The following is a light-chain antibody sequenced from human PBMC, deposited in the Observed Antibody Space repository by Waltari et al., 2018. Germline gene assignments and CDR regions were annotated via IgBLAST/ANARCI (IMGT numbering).Light chain of an antibody. V-gene: IGLV2-8*01. Sequence: QSALTQPPSASGSPGHPVTSTSTGTSTVIGSFNYVSWYQQPPGKAPKLMIFEVSNRPSGVPDRFSGSESGNTASLTVSGLQADDEGDYYCSSYTGRSWVFGGGTELTVL. CDR1: STVIGSFNY. CDR3: SSYTGRSWV. CDR2: EVS. J-gene: IGLJ3*02.